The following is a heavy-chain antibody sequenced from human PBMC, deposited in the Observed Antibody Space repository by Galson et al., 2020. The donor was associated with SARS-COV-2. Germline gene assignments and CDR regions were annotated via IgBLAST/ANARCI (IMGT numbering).Heavy chain of an antibody. V-gene: IGHV1-69*13. CDR2: IIPIFGTA. Sequence: SVTVSCKASGGTFSSYAISWVRQAPGQGLEWMGGIIPIFGTANYAQKFQGRVTITADESTSTAYMELSSLRSEDTAVYYCASINPAGYYFDYWGQGTLVTVSS. J-gene: IGHJ4*02. CDR1: GGTFSSYA. D-gene: IGHD2-15*01. CDR3: ASINPAGYYFDY.